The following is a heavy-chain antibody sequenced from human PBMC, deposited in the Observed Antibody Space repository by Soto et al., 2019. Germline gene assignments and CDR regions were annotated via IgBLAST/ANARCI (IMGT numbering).Heavy chain of an antibody. CDR2: LNANTDKT. CDR3: ARGIRGLPPSAFDI. Sequence: ASVKVSCKASGYTFSNYDINWVRQATGQGLEWMGWLNANTDKTGYAQKFQGRVTMTRNTTISTAFLELSGLRSADTAVYYCARGIRGLPPSAFDIWGQGTRVTVSS. V-gene: IGHV1-8*01. D-gene: IGHD1-26*01. J-gene: IGHJ3*02. CDR1: GYTFSNYD.